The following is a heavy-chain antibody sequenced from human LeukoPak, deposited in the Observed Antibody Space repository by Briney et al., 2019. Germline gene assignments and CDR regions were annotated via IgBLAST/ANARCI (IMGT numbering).Heavy chain of an antibody. CDR2: ISVYNGNR. CDR3: VRDNRDSSGWDFDY. D-gene: IGHD6-19*01. Sequence: ASVRVSCKASGYSFTNYGITWVREAPRQGLEWVGWISVYNGNRNYAQKFQGRVSMTTDTSTNTAYMEMRSLRSDDTALYYCVRDNRDSSGWDFDYWGQGALVTVSS. J-gene: IGHJ4*02. V-gene: IGHV1-18*01. CDR1: GYSFTNYG.